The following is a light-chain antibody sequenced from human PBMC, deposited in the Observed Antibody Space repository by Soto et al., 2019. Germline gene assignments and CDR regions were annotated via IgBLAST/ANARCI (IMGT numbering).Light chain of an antibody. CDR2: DSY. CDR3: QQYDKWPWT. CDR1: QGIGST. Sequence: ILLTQSPATPSVSPGERGTLSFRASQGIGSTLAWYRQQPGQAPGLLIYDSYIRATGVPARFSGTRSGTEFTLTITSLQSEDFAVYYCQQYDKWPWTFGQGTKVDIK. J-gene: IGKJ1*01. V-gene: IGKV3-15*01.